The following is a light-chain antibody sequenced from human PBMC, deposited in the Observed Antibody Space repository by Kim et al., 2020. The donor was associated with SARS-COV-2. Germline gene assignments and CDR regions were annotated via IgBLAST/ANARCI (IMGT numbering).Light chain of an antibody. CDR3: QVWDSSSESLV. CDR2: QDT. CDR1: NIVRKN. V-gene: IGLV3-21*04. Sequence: RKRVNIHIGGNNIVRKNVHWYQQKRGQAPVIVIYQDTTRHSGIPERISGYNSGNTAPMTISRVEAGDEADYYCQVWDSSSESLVFGGGTQLTVL. J-gene: IGLJ2*01.